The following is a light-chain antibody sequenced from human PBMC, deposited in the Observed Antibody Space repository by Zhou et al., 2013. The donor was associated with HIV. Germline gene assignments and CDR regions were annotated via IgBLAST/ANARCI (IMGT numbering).Light chain of an antibody. J-gene: IGKJ1*01. CDR2: GAS. CDR1: QSVGSN. CDR3: QQYDSNYRT. V-gene: IGKV3-15*01. Sequence: EIVMRQSPATLSVSPGERATLSCRASQSVGSNLAWYRQTPGQAPSLLIYGASTRATGCPARFSGSGSGTEFTLTISSLQSEDFATYYCQQYDSNYRTFGQGTKVEIK.